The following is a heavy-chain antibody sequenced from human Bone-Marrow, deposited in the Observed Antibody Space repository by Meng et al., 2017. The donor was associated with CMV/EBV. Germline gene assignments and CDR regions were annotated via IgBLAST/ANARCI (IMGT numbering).Heavy chain of an antibody. CDR1: GDSISSSFFY. J-gene: IGHJ4*02. V-gene: IGHV4-39*07. D-gene: IGHD6-13*01. CDR2: IFYNGNT. Sequence: GSLRLSCTVSGDSISSSFFYWGWIRQPPGKGLEWIGSIFYNGNTFYNPSLWGRVTISVGTSKKHFSLRLSSVTAADTAVYYWARDLIAASGKKGFDYWGQGKLVTVSS. CDR3: ARDLIAASGKKGFDY.